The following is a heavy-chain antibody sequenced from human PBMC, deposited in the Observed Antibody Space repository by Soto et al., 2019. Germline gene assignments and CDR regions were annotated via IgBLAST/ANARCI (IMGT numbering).Heavy chain of an antibody. CDR2: ISGSGGST. D-gene: IGHD5-12*01. V-gene: IGHV3-23*01. CDR3: AKDQAATIKGGFDP. J-gene: IGHJ5*02. CDR1: GFTFSSYA. Sequence: ESGGGVVQPGRSLRLSCAASGFTFSSYAMSWVRQAPGKGLEWVSAISGSGGSTYYADSVKGRFTISRDNSKNTLYLQMNSLRAEDTAVYYCAKDQAATIKGGFDPWGQGTLVTVSS.